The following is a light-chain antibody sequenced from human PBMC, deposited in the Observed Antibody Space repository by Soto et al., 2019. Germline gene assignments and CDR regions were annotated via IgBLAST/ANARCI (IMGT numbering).Light chain of an antibody. CDR3: SSFTTSDTYA. CDR1: SSGVGAYNY. J-gene: IGLJ1*01. CDR2: DVT. Sequence: QSAPTQPASVSRSPGPSIAISCTGTSSGVGAYNYVCWYQQHPGKAPELMIYDVTNRPAGISDRFSGSKSGSTASPTLSGLQAEDEPDYYCSSFTTSDTYAFGTGTKLTVL. V-gene: IGLV2-14*03.